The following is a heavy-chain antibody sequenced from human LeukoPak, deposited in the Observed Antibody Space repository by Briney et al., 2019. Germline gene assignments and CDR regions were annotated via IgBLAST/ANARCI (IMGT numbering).Heavy chain of an antibody. CDR3: ARSYYDFWSGYYAFDI. D-gene: IGHD3-3*01. CDR1: GYTSTSYD. Sequence: GASVKVSCKASGYTSTSYDINWVRQATGQGLEWMGWMNPNSGNTGYAQKFQGRVTITRNTSISTAYMELSSLRSEDTAVYYCARSYYDFWSGYYAFDIWGQGTMVTVSS. J-gene: IGHJ3*02. CDR2: MNPNSGNT. V-gene: IGHV1-8*03.